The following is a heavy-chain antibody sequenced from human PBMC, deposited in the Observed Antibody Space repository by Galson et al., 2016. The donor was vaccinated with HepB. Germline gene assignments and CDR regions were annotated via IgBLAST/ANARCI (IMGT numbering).Heavy chain of an antibody. CDR2: IVPILGMS. V-gene: IGHV1-69*04. Sequence: SVKVSCKASGGTFSSYAFSWVRQAPGQGLEWMGRIVPILGMSKYAQKFQGRVTITADKSTSTVNMELSSLRSEDTAVYYCARDAVAVAGTLHFYFYGMDVWGQRTTVTVSS. D-gene: IGHD6-19*01. J-gene: IGHJ6*02. CDR1: GGTFSSYA. CDR3: ARDAVAVAGTLHFYFYGMDV.